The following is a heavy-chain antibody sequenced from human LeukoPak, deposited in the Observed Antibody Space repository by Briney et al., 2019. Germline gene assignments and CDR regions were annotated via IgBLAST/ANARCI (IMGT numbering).Heavy chain of an antibody. D-gene: IGHD3-10*01. V-gene: IGHV1-69*06. J-gene: IGHJ6*04. CDR3: ARAYGSGSYYHIAIYYYYGMDV. CDR2: IIPIFGTA. CDR1: GGTFSSYA. Sequence: SVKVSCKASGGTFSSYAISWVRQAPGQGLEWMGGIIPIFGTANYAQKFQGRVTITADKSTSTAYMELGSPRSEDTAVYYCARAYGSGSYYHIAIYYYYGMDVWGKGTTVTVSS.